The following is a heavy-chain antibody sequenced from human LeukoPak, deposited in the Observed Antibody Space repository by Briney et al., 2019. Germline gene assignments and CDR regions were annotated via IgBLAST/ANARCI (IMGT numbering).Heavy chain of an antibody. V-gene: IGHV3-74*01. J-gene: IGHJ4*02. Sequence: PGGSLRLSCAASGFTFSSYWVHWVRQAPGKGLVWVSRINGDGSSTSYADSVKGRFTISRDNAKNTLYLQMNSLRAEDTAVYYCARDRGTGYNTFDYWGQGTLVTVSS. D-gene: IGHD5-24*01. CDR1: GFTFSSYW. CDR2: INGDGSST. CDR3: ARDRGTGYNTFDY.